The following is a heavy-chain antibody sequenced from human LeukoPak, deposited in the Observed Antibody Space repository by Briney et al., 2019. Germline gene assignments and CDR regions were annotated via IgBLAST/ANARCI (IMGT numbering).Heavy chain of an antibody. D-gene: IGHD3-10*01. J-gene: IGHJ4*02. Sequence: QPSETLSLTCAVYGGSFSGYYWSWIRQPPGKGLEWIGEINHSGSTNYNPSLKSRVTISVDKSKNQFSLKLSSVTAADTAVYYCAGRSYYFDYWGQGTLVTVSS. V-gene: IGHV4-34*01. CDR1: GGSFSGYY. CDR2: INHSGST. CDR3: AGRSYYFDY.